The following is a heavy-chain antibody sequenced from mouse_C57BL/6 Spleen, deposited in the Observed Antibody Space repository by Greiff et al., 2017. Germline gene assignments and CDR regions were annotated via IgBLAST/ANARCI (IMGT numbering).Heavy chain of an antibody. Sequence: QVQLQQPGTELVKPGASVKLSCKASGYTFTSYWMHWVRQSPGQGLEWIANINPSNGGTNYTETFKSKDTLTVDNSYCTAYLQLSSLTSEDLAVYCRARLCYYDSSFFNYWGQGTTLTVSS. D-gene: IGHD1-1*01. CDR1: GYTFTSYW. J-gene: IGHJ2*01. CDR3: ARLCYYDSSFFNY. V-gene: IGHV1-53*01. CDR2: INPSNGGT.